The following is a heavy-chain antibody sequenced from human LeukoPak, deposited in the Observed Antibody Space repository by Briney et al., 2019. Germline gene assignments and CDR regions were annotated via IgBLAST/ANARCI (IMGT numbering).Heavy chain of an antibody. CDR1: GGSISSYY. CDR3: ARGGSSGWFDWFDP. V-gene: IGHV4-59*01. CDR2: IYYSGST. D-gene: IGHD6-19*01. Sequence: SETLSLTCTASGGSISSYYWSWIRQPPGKGLEWIGYIYYSGSTNYNPSPKSRVTISVDTSKNQSSLKLSSVTAADTAVYYCARGGSSGWFDWFDPWGQGTLVTVSS. J-gene: IGHJ5*02.